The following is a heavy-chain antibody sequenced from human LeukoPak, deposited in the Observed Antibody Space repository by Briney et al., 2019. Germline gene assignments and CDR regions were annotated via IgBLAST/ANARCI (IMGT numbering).Heavy chain of an antibody. CDR3: ARTVNTDWADY. J-gene: IGHJ4*02. D-gene: IGHD4-17*01. Sequence: GESLKISCKGSGYSFTSYWIGWVGQMPGKDLQWRVIIFPGDSDTRYSPSFQDEVTTSAEKSISTAYLLWGSLKASDTTTYYCARTVNTDWADYWGQGTLVTVSS. CDR2: IFPGDSDT. CDR1: GYSFTSYW. V-gene: IGHV5-51*01.